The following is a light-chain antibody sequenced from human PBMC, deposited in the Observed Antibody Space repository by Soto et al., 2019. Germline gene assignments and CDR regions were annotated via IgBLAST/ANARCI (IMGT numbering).Light chain of an antibody. J-gene: IGKJ1*01. CDR2: AAS. CDR3: QKYFSAPWT. CDR1: QAISNS. Sequence: DIQMTQSPSSLSASVGXRVTITCRASQAISNSLAWYQQKPGKVPKLLMYAASTLQSGVPSRFSGSGSGTEFTLTISSLQPEDVATYYCQKYFSAPWTFGQGTKVDTK. V-gene: IGKV1-27*01.